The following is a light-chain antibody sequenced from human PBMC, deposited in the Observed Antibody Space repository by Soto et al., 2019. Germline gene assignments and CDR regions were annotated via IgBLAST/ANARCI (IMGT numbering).Light chain of an antibody. V-gene: IGKV1-5*01. J-gene: IGKJ1*01. Sequence: DIQMTQSPSTLSASVGDRVTITCRASQSISSWLAWYQQKPGKAPKLLIYDASSLESGVPSRFSGSGSGTEFTLTISSLQPEDFATYSCQQSYSTTWTFGQGTKVDIK. CDR3: QQSYSTTWT. CDR1: QSISSW. CDR2: DAS.